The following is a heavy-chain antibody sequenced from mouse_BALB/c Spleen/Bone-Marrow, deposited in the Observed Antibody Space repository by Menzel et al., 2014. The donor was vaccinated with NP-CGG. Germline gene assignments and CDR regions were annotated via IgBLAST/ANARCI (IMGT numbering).Heavy chain of an antibody. CDR2: VYPGNDNS. V-gene: IGHV1S22*01. Sequence: LKDSGSELVRPGASVKLSCKASGYTFTSYWMHWVKQRHGQGLEWIGNVYPGNDNSNYDEKFKSKGTLTVDTSSSTAYMHLSSLTSEDSAVYYGTRSGGNYNFAYWGQGTLVTVSA. CDR1: GYTFTSYW. D-gene: IGHD2-1*01. CDR3: TRSGGNYNFAY. J-gene: IGHJ3*01.